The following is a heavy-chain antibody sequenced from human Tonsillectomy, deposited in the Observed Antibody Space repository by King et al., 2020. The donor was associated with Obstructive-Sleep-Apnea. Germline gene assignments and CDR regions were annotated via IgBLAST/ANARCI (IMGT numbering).Heavy chain of an antibody. CDR2: ISGSGGST. CDR3: AKSGSSGYYGGGEDY. Sequence: VQLVESGGGLVQPGGSLRLSCAASGFTFSSYAMSWVRQAPGKGLGWVSAISGSGGSTYYAASVKGRFTISRDKSKNTLYLQMNSLRAEETAVYYCAKSGSSGYYGGGEDYWGQGTLVTVSS. V-gene: IGHV3-23*04. J-gene: IGHJ4*02. D-gene: IGHD3-22*01. CDR1: GFTFSSYA.